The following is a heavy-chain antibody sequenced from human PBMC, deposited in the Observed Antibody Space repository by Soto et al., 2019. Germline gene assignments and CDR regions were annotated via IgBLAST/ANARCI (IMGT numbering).Heavy chain of an antibody. D-gene: IGHD6-13*01. CDR2: IYHSGST. J-gene: IGHJ4*02. CDR1: GGSINSANW. CDR3: ARCGAISAVGMCGY. Sequence: QVQLQESGPGLVKPSGTLSLTCAVSGGSINSANWWSWVRQSPGKGLEWIGEIYHSGSTNYNPSLKSRVTISVDKSRNQFSLKLNSVTAADTAVYYCARCGAISAVGMCGYWGQGTLVTVSS. V-gene: IGHV4-4*02.